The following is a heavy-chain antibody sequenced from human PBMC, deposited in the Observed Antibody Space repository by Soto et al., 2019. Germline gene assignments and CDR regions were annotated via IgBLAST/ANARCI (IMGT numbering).Heavy chain of an antibody. CDR2: IWYDGSNK. J-gene: IGHJ6*03. V-gene: IGHV3-33*01. D-gene: IGHD2-2*01. CDR1: GFTFSSYG. CDR3: ARDHVMGVPAAKGGLNYYYYYYMDV. Sequence: GGSLRLSCAASGFTFSSYGMHWVRQAPGKGLEWVAVIWYDGSNKYYADSVKGRFTISRDNSKNTLYLQMNSLRAEDTAVYYCARDHVMGVPAAKGGLNYYYYYYMDVWGKGTTVTVSS.